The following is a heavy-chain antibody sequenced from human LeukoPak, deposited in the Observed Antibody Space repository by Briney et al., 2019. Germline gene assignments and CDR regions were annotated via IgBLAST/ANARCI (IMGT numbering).Heavy chain of an antibody. Sequence: GGSLRLSCAASGFTFSSYSMNWVRQAPGKGLEWVSYISSSSSTIYYADSVKGRFTISRDNAKNSLYLQMNSLRVEDTAVYYCARVGAVRFLEWLHAFDIWGQGTMVTVSS. J-gene: IGHJ3*02. CDR2: ISSSSSTI. V-gene: IGHV3-48*01. CDR1: GFTFSSYS. CDR3: ARVGAVRFLEWLHAFDI. D-gene: IGHD3-3*01.